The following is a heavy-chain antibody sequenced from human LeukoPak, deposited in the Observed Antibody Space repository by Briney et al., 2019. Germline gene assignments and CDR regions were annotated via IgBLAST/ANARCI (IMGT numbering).Heavy chain of an antibody. CDR3: ARVRIEQQAYDY. Sequence: ASVKVTCKSSGYTFTGYYMHWVRQPPGQGLEWMGWINPNSGGTNYAQKFQGRVTMTSDTSISTAYMELSRLRSDDTAVYYCARVRIEQQAYDYWGQGTLVTVSS. V-gene: IGHV1-2*02. CDR1: GYTFTGYY. J-gene: IGHJ4*02. D-gene: IGHD6-13*01. CDR2: INPNSGGT.